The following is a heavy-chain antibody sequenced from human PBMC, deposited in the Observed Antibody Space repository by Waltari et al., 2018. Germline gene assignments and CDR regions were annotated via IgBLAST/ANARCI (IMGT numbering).Heavy chain of an antibody. CDR1: GFTFHNYA. V-gene: IGHV3-23*03. Sequence: EVQLLESGGGLIPPGGSLTLSCAASGFTFHNYAMNWIRKAPGKGLEWVSVIYSGGGAYYADSVKGRFTISRDNSKNTLYLQMSSLRLEDTAVYYCVKETAYGYYFDNWGQGTLVSVSS. CDR3: VKETAYGYYFDN. D-gene: IGHD3-10*01. CDR2: IYSGGGA. J-gene: IGHJ4*02.